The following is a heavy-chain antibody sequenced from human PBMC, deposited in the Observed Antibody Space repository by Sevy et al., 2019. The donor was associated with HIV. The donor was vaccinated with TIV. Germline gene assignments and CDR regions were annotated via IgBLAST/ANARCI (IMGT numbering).Heavy chain of an antibody. CDR2: ISGRGDTT. Sequence: GGSLRLSCGASGFTFSSYAMSWVRQAPGKGLEWVSVISGRGDTTYYADSVKGRFTLSRDNSKNTLYLQMNSLRVEDTAVYYCARVSVYYYDSSGYYTTGNAFDIWGQGTMVTVSS. J-gene: IGHJ3*02. V-gene: IGHV3-23*01. CDR1: GFTFSSYA. D-gene: IGHD3-22*01. CDR3: ARVSVYYYDSSGYYTTGNAFDI.